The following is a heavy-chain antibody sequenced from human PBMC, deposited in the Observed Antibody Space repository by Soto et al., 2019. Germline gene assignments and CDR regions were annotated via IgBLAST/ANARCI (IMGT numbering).Heavy chain of an antibody. CDR1: GYSFTSYW. V-gene: IGHV5-51*01. Sequence: PGESLKISCKGSGYSFTSYWIGWVRQMPGKGLEWMGGIYPGDSDTRYSPSFQGQVTISADKSSSTAYLQWSSLKASDTAMYYCARRTRYCSGGSCYSSGQYYFDYWGQGTLVTVSS. J-gene: IGHJ4*02. CDR3: ARRTRYCSGGSCYSSGQYYFDY. D-gene: IGHD2-15*01. CDR2: IYPGDSDT.